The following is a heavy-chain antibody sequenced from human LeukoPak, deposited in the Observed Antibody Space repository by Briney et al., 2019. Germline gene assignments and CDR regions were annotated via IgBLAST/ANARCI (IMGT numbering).Heavy chain of an antibody. J-gene: IGHJ4*02. CDR2: ISSLGISS. CDR1: GLTFSNYA. D-gene: IGHD3-3*01. V-gene: IGHV3-23*01. Sequence: PGGSLRLSCAASGLTFSNYAISWVRQTPGKGLEWVSSISSLGISSYYADSVKGRFTISRDNSKNTLYLQMNSLRAEDTAVYYCAKDGTIFGVVITYFDYWGQGTLVTVSS. CDR3: AKDGTIFGVVITYFDY.